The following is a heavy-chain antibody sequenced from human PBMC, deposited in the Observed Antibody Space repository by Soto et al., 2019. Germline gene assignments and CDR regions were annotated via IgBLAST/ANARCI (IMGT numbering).Heavy chain of an antibody. CDR2: ISDGDGDT. CDR1: GFTFSNYA. Sequence: VGSLRLSCAAAGFTFSNYAMTWVRQAPGKGLEWVSDISDGDGDTHYADSVKGRFTISRDNSKNTLYLQMSSLRAEDAAVYYCAKGRTYFDFWGQGTLVTVSS. CDR3: AKGRTYFDF. J-gene: IGHJ4*02. V-gene: IGHV3-23*01.